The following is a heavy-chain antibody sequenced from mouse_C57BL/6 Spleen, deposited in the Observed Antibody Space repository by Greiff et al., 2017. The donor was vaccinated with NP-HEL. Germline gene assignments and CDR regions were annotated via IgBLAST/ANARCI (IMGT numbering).Heavy chain of an antibody. V-gene: IGHV1-26*01. D-gene: IGHD1-1*01. J-gene: IGHJ2*01. CDR3: ARYYYGSSGYFDY. Sequence: VQLQQSGPELVKPGASVKISCKASGYTFTDYYMNWVKQSHGKSLEWIGDINPNNGGTSYNQKFKGKATLTVDKSSRTAYMALRSLTSEYSAVYYCARYYYGSSGYFDYWGQGTTLTVSS. CDR2: INPNNGGT. CDR1: GYTFTDYY.